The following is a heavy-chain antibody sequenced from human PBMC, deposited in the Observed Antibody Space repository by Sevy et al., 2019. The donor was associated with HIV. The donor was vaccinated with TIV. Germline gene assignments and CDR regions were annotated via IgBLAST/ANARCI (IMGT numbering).Heavy chain of an antibody. CDR1: GFTFSSYA. CDR2: ISYDGNNK. CDR3: ARPYYGSGSYPDY. V-gene: IGHV3-30-3*01. D-gene: IGHD3-10*01. Sequence: GGSLRLSCAASGFTFSSYAMHWVRQAPGKGLEWVAVISYDGNNKYYAYSVKGRFTISRDNSKNTLYLQMNSLRAEDTAVYYCARPYYGSGSYPDYWGQGTLVTVSS. J-gene: IGHJ4*02.